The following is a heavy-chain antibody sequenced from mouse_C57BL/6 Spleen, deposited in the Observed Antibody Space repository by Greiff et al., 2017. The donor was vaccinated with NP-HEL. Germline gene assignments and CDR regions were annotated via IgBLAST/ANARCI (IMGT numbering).Heavy chain of an antibody. CDR3: ARLYYYGSSKRYFDV. V-gene: IGHV5-6*01. D-gene: IGHD1-1*01. CDR1: GFTFSSYG. CDR2: ISSGGSYT. Sequence: EVMLVESGGDLVKPGGSLKLSCAASGFTFSSYGMSWVRQTPDKRLEWVATISSGGSYTYYPDSVKGRFTISRDNAKNTLYLQMSSLKSEDTAMYYCARLYYYGSSKRYFDVWGTVTTVTVSS. J-gene: IGHJ1*03.